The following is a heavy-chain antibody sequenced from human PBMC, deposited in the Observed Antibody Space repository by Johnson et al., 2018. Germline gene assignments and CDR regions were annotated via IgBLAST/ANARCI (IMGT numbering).Heavy chain of an antibody. V-gene: IGHV3-7*01. CDR1: GFTFSSYW. CDR2: IKQDGRER. Sequence: QLLQSGGGLVQPGGSLRLSCAASGFTFSSYWMRWVRQAPGKGLGWVANIKQDGRERSYVVPGKGRFTLSRDNAKNSLYLQRNSLRAEDTAVYYCATCERGSYYYYYMDVWGKGTTVTVSS. D-gene: IGHD1-1*01. J-gene: IGHJ6*03. CDR3: ATCERGSYYYYYMDV.